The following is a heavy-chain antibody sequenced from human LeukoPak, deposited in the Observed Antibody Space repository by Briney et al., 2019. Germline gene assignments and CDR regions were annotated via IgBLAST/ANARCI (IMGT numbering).Heavy chain of an antibody. Sequence: GGSLRLSCVASGFTFSSYSMNWVRQAPGKGLEWVSSISSSSSYIYYADSVKGRFTISRDNAKNSLYLQMNSLRAEDTAVYYCARDEEGYDSSGYYVGVDYWGQGTLVTVSS. D-gene: IGHD3-22*01. CDR3: ARDEEGYDSSGYYVGVDY. J-gene: IGHJ4*02. CDR1: GFTFSSYS. V-gene: IGHV3-21*01. CDR2: ISSSSSYI.